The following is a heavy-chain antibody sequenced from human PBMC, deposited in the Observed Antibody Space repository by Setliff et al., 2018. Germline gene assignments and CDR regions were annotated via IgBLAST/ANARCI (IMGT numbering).Heavy chain of an antibody. CDR1: GGGGSLSAYY. CDR3: ASGGHLHPNWFDP. V-gene: IGHV4-59*12. J-gene: IGHJ5*02. Sequence: SETLSLTCGVSGGGGSLSAYYWSWIRQPPGKGLEWIGHIYASWSTNYNPSLKSRVTISVDTSKNQFSLKLSSVTAADTAVYYCASGGHLHPNWFDPWGQGTLVTVSS. CDR2: IYASWST. D-gene: IGHD3-16*01.